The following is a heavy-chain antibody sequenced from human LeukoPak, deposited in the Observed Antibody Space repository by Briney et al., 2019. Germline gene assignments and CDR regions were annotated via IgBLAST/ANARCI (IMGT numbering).Heavy chain of an antibody. V-gene: IGHV3-23*01. CDR1: GFTFSTYT. J-gene: IGHJ4*02. CDR2: IYGNGGAS. D-gene: IGHD1-14*01. CDR3: AKDLRKDGIWDIDY. Sequence: GGSLRLSCAASGFTFSTYTMNWVRQAPGKGLEWVSGIYGNGGASFYADSVKGRFTISRDNSQNTVFLQMDSLRDEDTALYYCAKDLRKDGIWDIDYWGQGTLVTVSS.